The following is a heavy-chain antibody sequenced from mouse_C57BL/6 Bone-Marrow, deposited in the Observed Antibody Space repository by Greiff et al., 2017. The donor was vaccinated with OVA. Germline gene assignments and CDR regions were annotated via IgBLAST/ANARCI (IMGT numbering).Heavy chain of an antibody. Sequence: VQLQQSGAELVRPGASVKLSCTASGFNIKDDYMHWVKQRPEQGLEWIGWIDPENGDTEYASKFQGKATIPADTSSNTAYLQLSSLTSEDTAFYYCTHYDYDGWDDFDYWGQGTTLTVSS. CDR1: GFNIKDDY. D-gene: IGHD2-4*01. J-gene: IGHJ2*01. V-gene: IGHV14-4*01. CDR2: IDPENGDT. CDR3: THYDYDGWDDFDY.